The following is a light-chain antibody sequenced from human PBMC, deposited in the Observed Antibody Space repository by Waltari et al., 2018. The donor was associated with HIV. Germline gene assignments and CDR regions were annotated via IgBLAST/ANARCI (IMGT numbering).Light chain of an antibody. V-gene: IGKV3-15*01. CDR2: STS. CDR1: QNVNRD. Sequence: EIVLTQSPATLSVSPGESATLFSNASQNVNRDLAWYQQRPGQAPRLLIFSTSHRSFGVPARFSGSGFGTEFTLTISSLQSEDFAVYYCQQYHGETPMYTFGQGTKVEIK. CDR3: QQYHGETPMYT. J-gene: IGKJ2*01.